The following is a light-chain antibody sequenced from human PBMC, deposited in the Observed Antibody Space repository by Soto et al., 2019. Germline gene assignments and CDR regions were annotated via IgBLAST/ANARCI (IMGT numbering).Light chain of an antibody. CDR3: ATWDDSVKGWV. CDR1: RSNIGTKT. V-gene: IGLV1-44*01. CDR2: DNN. Sequence: QSVLIQPPSVSGTPGQRVTITCSGSRSNIGTKTVNWYQKLPGSAPKLLIYDNNQRPSAVPARFSGSKSGTSASLAISGRQSEDEADYYCATWDDSVKGWVFGGGTKLTVL. J-gene: IGLJ3*02.